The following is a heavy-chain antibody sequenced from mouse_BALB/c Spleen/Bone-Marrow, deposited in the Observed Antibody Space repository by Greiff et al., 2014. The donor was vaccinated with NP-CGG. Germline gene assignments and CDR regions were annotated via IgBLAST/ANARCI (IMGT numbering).Heavy chain of an antibody. D-gene: IGHD2-4*01. J-gene: IGHJ2*01. Sequence: QVQLQQSGAELVKPGASVKLSCKTSGYTFTSYWFQWVKRRPGQGLGGFGEIFLGTGTTYYNEKFKDKATLTIDTSSSTAYMQLSSLTSEDSAVYFCARKGISTVIATAYYFDYWGQGSTLTVSS. CDR3: ARKGISTVIATAYYFDY. CDR2: IFLGTGTT. V-gene: IGHV1S132*01. CDR1: GYTFTSYW.